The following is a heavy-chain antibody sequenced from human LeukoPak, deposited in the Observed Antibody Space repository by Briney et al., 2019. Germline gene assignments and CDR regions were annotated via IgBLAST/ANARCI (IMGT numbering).Heavy chain of an antibody. CDR2: INWNSGNI. J-gene: IGHJ2*01. CDR1: GFNLGDYA. CDR3: AKDGSNSGWFFDF. V-gene: IGHV3-9*01. D-gene: IGHD1-26*01. Sequence: GGSLRLSCAASGFNLGDYAMHWVRQPPGKGLEWVSGINWNSGNIAYADSVKGRFTISRDNAKNFLYLQTDSLRTEDTAFYYCAKDGSNSGWFFDFWGRGTLVTVSS.